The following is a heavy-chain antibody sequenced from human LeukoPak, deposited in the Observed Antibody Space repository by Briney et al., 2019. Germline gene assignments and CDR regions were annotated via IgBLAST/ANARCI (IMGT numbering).Heavy chain of an antibody. CDR1: GYTFTSYG. D-gene: IGHD6-6*01. J-gene: IGHJ6*02. Sequence: GASVKVSCKASGYTFTSYGISWVRQAPGQGLEWMGWISAYNGNTNYAQKLQGRVTMTTDTSTSTAYMELRSLRSDDTAVYYCARAALYSSSSWRKLYYYYGMDVWGQGTTVTVSS. V-gene: IGHV1-18*01. CDR3: ARAALYSSSSWRKLYYYYGMDV. CDR2: ISAYNGNT.